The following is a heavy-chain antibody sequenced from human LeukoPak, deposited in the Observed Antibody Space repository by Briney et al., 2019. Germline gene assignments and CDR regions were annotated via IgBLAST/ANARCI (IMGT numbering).Heavy chain of an antibody. D-gene: IGHD3-3*01. Sequence: GRSLRLSCAASGFTFSSYAMSWVRQAPGKGLEWVSAISGSGGSTYYADSVKGRFTISRDNAKNSLYLQMNSLRAEDTAVYYCARDLRLTYYDFFNGMDVWGQGTTVTVSS. J-gene: IGHJ6*02. CDR1: GFTFSSYA. CDR3: ARDLRLTYYDFFNGMDV. V-gene: IGHV3-23*01. CDR2: ISGSGGST.